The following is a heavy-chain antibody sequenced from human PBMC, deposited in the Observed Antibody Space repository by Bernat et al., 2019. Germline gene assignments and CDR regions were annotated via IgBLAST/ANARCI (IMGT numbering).Heavy chain of an antibody. CDR3: AREKRAADAFDI. V-gene: IGHV3-33*01. CDR2: IWYDGSNK. J-gene: IGHJ3*02. Sequence: QVQLVESGGGVVKPGRSLRLSCAASGFTFSSYGMHWVRQAPGKGLEWVAVIWYDGSNKYYADSVKGRFTISRDNSKNTLYLQMNSLRAEDTAVYYCAREKRAADAFDIWGQGTMVTVSS. CDR1: GFTFSSYG.